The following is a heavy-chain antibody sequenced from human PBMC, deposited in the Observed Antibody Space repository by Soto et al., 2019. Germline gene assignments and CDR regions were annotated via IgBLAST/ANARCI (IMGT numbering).Heavy chain of an antibody. CDR3: ASHGGYRYYYYYGMDV. CDR1: GFTFSSYS. J-gene: IGHJ6*02. D-gene: IGHD5-12*01. V-gene: IGHV3-23*01. CDR2: ISGSGGST. Sequence: GGSLRLSCAASGFTFSSYSMSWVRQAPGKGLEWVSAISGSGGSTYYADSVKGRFTISRDNSKNTLYLQMNSLRAEDTAVYHCASHGGYRYYYYYGMDVWGQGTTVTVSS.